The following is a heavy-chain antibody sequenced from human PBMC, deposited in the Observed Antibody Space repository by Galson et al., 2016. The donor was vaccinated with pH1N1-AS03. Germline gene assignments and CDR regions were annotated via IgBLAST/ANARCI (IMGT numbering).Heavy chain of an antibody. CDR1: GFTFDDYA. J-gene: IGHJ5*02. CDR2: INWEGAST. V-gene: IGHV3-43D*03. D-gene: IGHD3-22*01. Sequence: SLRLSCAASGFTFDDYAMHWVRQAPGKGLEWVSLINWEGASTYYADSVQGRFTVTRDNSKNSLYLQMNSLSAEDTALYYCAKAGRYSESNGYYSLTSWGQGTLVTVSS. CDR3: AKAGRYSESNGYYSLTS.